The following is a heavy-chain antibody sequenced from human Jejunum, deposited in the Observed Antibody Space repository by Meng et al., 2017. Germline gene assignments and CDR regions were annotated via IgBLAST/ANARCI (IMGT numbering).Heavy chain of an antibody. V-gene: IGHV4-30-2*01. J-gene: IGHJ4*02. D-gene: IGHD2-2*03. CDR3: ARMDSAFHYFDY. Sequence: QLQLQQSGSGLVKPSQTLSLTCAVSGGSINSGGYTWSWIRQPPGKGLEWIGYIYHTGSPYYNPSLESRLTISVDRSENQFSLKLSSVTAADTAVYYCARMDSAFHYFDYWGQGTLVTVSS. CDR2: IYHTGSP. CDR1: GGSINSGGYT.